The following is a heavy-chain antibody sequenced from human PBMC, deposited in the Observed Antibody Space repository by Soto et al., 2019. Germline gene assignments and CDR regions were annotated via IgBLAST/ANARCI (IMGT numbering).Heavy chain of an antibody. CDR1: GFTFSNYA. CDR2: ISGSGGTT. D-gene: IGHD3-10*01. CDR3: AKNNMGYYLDY. V-gene: IGHV3-23*01. Sequence: EVQVLESGGALVQPGGSLRLSCAASGFTFSNYAMSWVRQAPGKGLEWVSSISGSGGTTYYADSVKGRLPLSRDNSKNTLYLQMNSLRVEDTAVYYCAKNNMGYYLDYWGQGTLVTVSS. J-gene: IGHJ4*02.